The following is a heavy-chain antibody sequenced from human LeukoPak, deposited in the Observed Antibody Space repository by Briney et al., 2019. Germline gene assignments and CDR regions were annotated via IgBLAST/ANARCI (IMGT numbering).Heavy chain of an antibody. J-gene: IGHJ4*02. CDR3: ASHTSGVFDY. D-gene: IGHD3-10*01. Sequence: SETLSLTCAVYGGSFSGYYWSWIREPPGKGLEWIGEINHSGSTNYNPSLKRRVTISVDPSKNQFSLKLSSVPAADTAVYYCASHTSGVFDYWGQGTLVTVSS. CDR1: GGSFSGYY. CDR2: INHSGST. V-gene: IGHV4-34*01.